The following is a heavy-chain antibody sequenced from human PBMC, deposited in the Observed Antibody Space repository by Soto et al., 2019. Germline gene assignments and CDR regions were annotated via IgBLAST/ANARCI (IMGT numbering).Heavy chain of an antibody. J-gene: IGHJ5*02. V-gene: IGHV5-51*01. D-gene: IGHD3-22*01. Sequence: GESVKISCRTSGYRFTSYCIAWVRQMPGKGLEWMGIIFPSDSDTRYSPSFQGQVTISADRSTSTVFIQWASLKASDTAVYFCARKDKSGYFNWFDPWGQGPMITVYS. CDR3: ARKDKSGYFNWFDP. CDR2: IFPSDSDT. CDR1: GYRFTSYC.